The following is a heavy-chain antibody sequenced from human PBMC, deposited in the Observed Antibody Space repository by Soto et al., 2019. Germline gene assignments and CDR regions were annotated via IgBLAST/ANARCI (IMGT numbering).Heavy chain of an antibody. Sequence: PSETLSLTCSVSGGYMNNYYLSLIRQPPGKGLEYIGYIYYSGSTNYNSSLKSRVTISLDTSKNQFSLKLSSLTAADTAVYFCASRDPGTSVDYWGQGTLVTVSS. J-gene: IGHJ4*02. CDR3: ASRDPGTSVDY. V-gene: IGHV4-59*01. CDR1: GGYMNNYY. D-gene: IGHD1-7*01. CDR2: IYYSGST.